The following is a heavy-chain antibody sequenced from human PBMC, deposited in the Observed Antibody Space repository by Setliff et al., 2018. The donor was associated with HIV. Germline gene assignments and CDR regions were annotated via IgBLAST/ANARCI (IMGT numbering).Heavy chain of an antibody. J-gene: IGHJ3*01. Sequence: GESLTLSCKALDYTFSTYWIGWVRQMPGEGLEWMGVIYPDDSNIRYNPSFQSQVTISADKSIATAYLEIHNLKASDTATYYCARRDGRSMNAFQIWGPGTKVTVSS. D-gene: IGHD6-13*01. CDR3: ARRDGRSMNAFQI. V-gene: IGHV5-51*01. CDR2: IYPDDSNI. CDR1: DYTFSTYW.